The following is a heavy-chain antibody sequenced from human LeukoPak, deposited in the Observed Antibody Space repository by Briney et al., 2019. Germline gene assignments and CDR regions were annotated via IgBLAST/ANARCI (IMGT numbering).Heavy chain of an antibody. J-gene: IGHJ5*02. Sequence: PGGSLRLSCAGSGFTVRSNYMGWVRQAPGKGLDWVSVIYSSGPTYYSDSVKGRFIISRDTTNNTLYLQMNSRKAEDTAMYFCASSPESSLYRYPWFDPWGQGTLVTVSS. D-gene: IGHD3-16*01. CDR3: ASSPESSLYRYPWFDP. V-gene: IGHV3-66*01. CDR2: IYSSGPT. CDR1: GFTVRSNY.